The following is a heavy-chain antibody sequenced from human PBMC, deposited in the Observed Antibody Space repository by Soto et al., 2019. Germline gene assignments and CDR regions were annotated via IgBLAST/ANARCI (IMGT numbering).Heavy chain of an antibody. V-gene: IGHV4-30-4*01. D-gene: IGHD2-15*01. CDR3: ARARGGRYFAY. Sequence: TLLLTCTRTSGLMSKSDEIGVRQPPGKGLEWIGYIYYSGSTYYNPSLKSRVTISVDTSKNQFSLKLSSVTAADTAVYYCARARGGRYFAYWGQGTLVNVSS. CDR1: SGLMSKSDE. J-gene: IGHJ4*02. CDR2: IYYSGST.